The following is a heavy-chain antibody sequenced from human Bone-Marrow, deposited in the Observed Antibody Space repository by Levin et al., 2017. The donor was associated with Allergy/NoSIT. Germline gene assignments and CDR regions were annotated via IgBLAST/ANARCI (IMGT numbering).Heavy chain of an antibody. Sequence: ASVKVSCKASGYTFTSYYMHWVRQAPGQGLEWMGIINPSGGSTSYAQKFQGRVTMTRDTSTSTVYMELSSLRSEDTAVYYCAREESDFEMTTVTIFVFDYWGQGTLVTVSS. D-gene: IGHD4-11*01. V-gene: IGHV1-46*01. CDR1: GYTFTSYY. CDR2: INPSGGST. CDR3: AREESDFEMTTVTIFVFDY. J-gene: IGHJ4*02.